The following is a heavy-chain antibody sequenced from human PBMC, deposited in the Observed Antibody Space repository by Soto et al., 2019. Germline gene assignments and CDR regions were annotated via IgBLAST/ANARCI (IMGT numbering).Heavy chain of an antibody. J-gene: IGHJ4*02. D-gene: IGHD3-22*01. Sequence: SGPTLVNPTPTLTLTCTFSGFSLSTSGMRVSWIRQPPGKALEWLARIDWDDDKFYSTSLKTRLTISKDTSKNQVVLTMTNMDPVDTATYYCARTYYYDSSGYIDYWGQGTLVTVSS. CDR1: GFSLSTSGMR. CDR3: ARTYYYDSSGYIDY. V-gene: IGHV2-70*04. CDR2: IDWDDDK.